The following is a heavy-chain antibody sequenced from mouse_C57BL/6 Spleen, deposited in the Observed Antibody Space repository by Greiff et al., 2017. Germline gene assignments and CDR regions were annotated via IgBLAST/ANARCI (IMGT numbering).Heavy chain of an antibody. D-gene: IGHD2-3*01. V-gene: IGHV1-55*01. J-gene: IGHJ4*01. Sequence: VQLQQPGAELVKPGASVKMSCKASGYTFTSYWITWVKQRPGQGLEWIGDIYPGSGSTNYNEKFKSKATLTVDTSSSTAYMQLSSLTSEDSAVYYGARIDGYYGSYAMDYWGQGTSVTVSS. CDR1: GYTFTSYW. CDR3: ARIDGYYGSYAMDY. CDR2: IYPGSGST.